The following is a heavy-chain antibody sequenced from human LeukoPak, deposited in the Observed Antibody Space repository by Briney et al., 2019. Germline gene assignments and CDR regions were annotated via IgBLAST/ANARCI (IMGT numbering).Heavy chain of an antibody. CDR2: INPKSGGT. D-gene: IGHD6-13*01. J-gene: IGHJ6*03. CDR1: GYSFTGHY. CDR3: ARSRSYYYMDV. V-gene: IGHV1-2*02. Sequence: ASVKVSCKASGYSFTGHYMHWVRQAPGQGLEWMGWINPKSGGTNYAQKLQGRVTMTTDTSTSTAYMELRSLRSDDTAVYYCARSRSYYYMDVWGKGTTVTISS.